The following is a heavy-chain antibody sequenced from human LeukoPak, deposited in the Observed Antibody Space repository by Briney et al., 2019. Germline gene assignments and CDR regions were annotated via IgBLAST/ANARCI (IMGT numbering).Heavy chain of an antibody. Sequence: SVKVSCKASGGTFSSYAISWVRQAPGRGLEWMGGIIPIFGTANYAQKFQGRVTITADESTSTAYMELSSLRSEDTAVYYCARDPGYSYGLSWFDPWGQGTLVTVSS. V-gene: IGHV1-69*13. CDR1: GGTFSSYA. CDR3: ARDPGYSYGLSWFDP. CDR2: IIPIFGTA. J-gene: IGHJ5*02. D-gene: IGHD5-18*01.